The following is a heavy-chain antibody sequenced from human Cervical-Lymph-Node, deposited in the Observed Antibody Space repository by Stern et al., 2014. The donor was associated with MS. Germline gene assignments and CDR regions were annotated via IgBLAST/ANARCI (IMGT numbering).Heavy chain of an antibody. CDR3: ARVGSGGYYYGLDV. Sequence: VQLVQSGGEMKKPGESLRISCKGSGYDFTRYWIGWVRQMPGKGLEGMGGIYPDDSHARYSPSFQGRITISADKSISTAYLQWPSLKASDSALYYCARVGSGGYYYGLDVWGQGTTVIVSS. V-gene: IGHV5-51*01. D-gene: IGHD2-8*02. J-gene: IGHJ6*02. CDR1: GYDFTRYW. CDR2: IYPDDSHA.